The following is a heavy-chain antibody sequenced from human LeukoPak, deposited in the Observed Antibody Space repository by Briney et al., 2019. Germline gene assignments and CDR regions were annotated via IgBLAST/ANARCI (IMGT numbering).Heavy chain of an antibody. J-gene: IGHJ3*02. V-gene: IGHV4-39*07. CDR1: GRSISSSSYY. CDR3: ASNPYITRIVVVFPFDI. D-gene: IGHD3-22*01. Sequence: SETLSLTCTVAGRSISSSSYYWGWIRQPPGKGLEWIGRIYYTGSTYYNPSPKSRGTISVATSKNQFSLTLSYVTAADTAVYYCASNPYITRIVVVFPFDIWGQGKMVTVSS. CDR2: IYYTGST.